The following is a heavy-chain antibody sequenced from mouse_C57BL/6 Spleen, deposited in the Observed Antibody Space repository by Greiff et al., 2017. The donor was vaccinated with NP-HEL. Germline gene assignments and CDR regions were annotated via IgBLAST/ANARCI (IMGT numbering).Heavy chain of an antibody. CDR1: GYTFTDYE. J-gene: IGHJ4*01. V-gene: IGHV1-15*01. D-gene: IGHD3-2*02. Sequence: QVQLQQSGAELVRPGASVTLSCKASGYTFTDYEMHWVKQTPVHGLEWIGAIDPETGGTAYNQKFKGKAILTADKSSSTAYMELRSLTSEDSAVYYCTRMGAAQATYYAMDYWGQGTSVTVSS. CDR3: TRMGAAQATYYAMDY. CDR2: IDPETGGT.